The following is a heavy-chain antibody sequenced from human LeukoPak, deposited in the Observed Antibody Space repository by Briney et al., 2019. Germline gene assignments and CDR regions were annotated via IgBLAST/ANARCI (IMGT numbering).Heavy chain of an antibody. V-gene: IGHV4-61*08. Sequence: SQTLSLTCTVSGGSISSGGYYWSWIRQHPGKGLEWIGYIYYSGSTNYNPSLKSRVTISVDTSKNQFSLKLSSVTAADTAVYYCARLSLDSSGYKYYFDYWGQGTLVTVSS. CDR1: GGSISSGGYY. D-gene: IGHD3-22*01. J-gene: IGHJ4*02. CDR2: IYYSGST. CDR3: ARLSLDSSGYKYYFDY.